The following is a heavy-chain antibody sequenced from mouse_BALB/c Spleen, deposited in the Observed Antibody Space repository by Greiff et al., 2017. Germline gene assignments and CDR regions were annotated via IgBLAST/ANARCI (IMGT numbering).Heavy chain of an antibody. CDR2: INPSNGGT. J-gene: IGHJ4*01. CDR3: TRRPYRYDRGDAMDY. D-gene: IGHD2-14*01. CDR1: GYTFTSYY. V-gene: IGHV1S81*02. Sequence: VQLQQSGAELVKPGASVKLSCKASGYTFTSYYMYWVKQRLGQGLEWIGEINPSNGGTNFNEKFKSKATLTVDKSSSTAYMQLSSLTSEDSAVYYCTRRPYRYDRGDAMDYWGQGTSVTVSS.